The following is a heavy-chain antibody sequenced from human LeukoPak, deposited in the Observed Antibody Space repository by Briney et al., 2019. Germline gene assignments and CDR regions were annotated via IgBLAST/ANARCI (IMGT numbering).Heavy chain of an antibody. CDR1: GYTFTGYY. D-gene: IGHD1-1*01. J-gene: IGHJ4*02. CDR3: ARATPGFGRNVKKYLDY. Sequence: ASVKVSCKASGYTFTGYYMHWVRQAPGQGLEWMGWINPNSGGTNYAQKFQGRVTLTRDMSTSTVYMALSSLKSEDTAVYFCARATPGFGRNVKKYLDYWGQGTLVTVSS. V-gene: IGHV1-2*02. CDR2: INPNSGGT.